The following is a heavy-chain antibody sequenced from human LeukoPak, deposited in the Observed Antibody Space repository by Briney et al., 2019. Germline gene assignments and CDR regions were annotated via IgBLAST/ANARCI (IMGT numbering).Heavy chain of an antibody. Sequence: GGSLRLSCAASGFTFSNYAVNWIRQAPGKGLKWVSVISGSGSSIYYTDSVKGRFTISRDNSKNTLYLQMNSLRAEDTAVYYCATGATSWSGYSFPKIFQHWGRGTLVTVSS. V-gene: IGHV3-23*01. J-gene: IGHJ1*01. CDR2: ISGSGSSI. CDR1: GFTFSNYA. CDR3: ATGATSWSGYSFPKIFQH. D-gene: IGHD3-3*01.